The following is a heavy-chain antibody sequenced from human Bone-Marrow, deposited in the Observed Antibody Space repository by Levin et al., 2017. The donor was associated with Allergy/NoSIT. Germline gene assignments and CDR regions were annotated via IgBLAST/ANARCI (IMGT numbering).Heavy chain of an antibody. J-gene: IGHJ4*02. V-gene: IGHV4-30-4*01. Sequence: SQTLSLTCTVSGGSISNGNYYWSWIRQSPGKGLEWIGFIYYTGSTNYNPSLKRRLTLSVDTSKNQFALKLNSVAAADTAVYYCVRGGGYFDFWGQGSLVTVST. CDR2: IYYTGST. D-gene: IGHD4-23*01. CDR3: VRGGGYFDF. CDR1: GGSISNGNYY.